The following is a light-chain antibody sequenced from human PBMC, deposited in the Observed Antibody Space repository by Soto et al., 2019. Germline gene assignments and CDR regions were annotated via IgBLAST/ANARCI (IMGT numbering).Light chain of an antibody. CDR3: QHYNSYSEA. V-gene: IGKV1-5*01. Sequence: IKMNQSPSTLSASVGDRVTITCRASQGISTYLNWSQQKPGKAPKLLIYDASSLESGVPSRFSGSGSGTEFTLTISSLQPDDFATYYCQHYNSYSEAFGQGTKVDI. J-gene: IGKJ1*01. CDR1: QGISTY. CDR2: DAS.